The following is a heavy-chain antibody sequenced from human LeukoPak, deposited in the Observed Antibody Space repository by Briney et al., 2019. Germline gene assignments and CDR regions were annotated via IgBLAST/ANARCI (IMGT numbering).Heavy chain of an antibody. V-gene: IGHV4-59*01. CDR2: IYYSGST. CDR3: ARYFGGYYDRWFDP. Sequence: PSETLSLTCTVSGGSISSYYWSWIRQPPGKGLEWIGYIYYSGSTNYNPSLKSRVTISVDTSKNQFSLKLSSVTAADTAVYYCARYFGGYYDRWFDPWGQGTLVTVSS. CDR1: GGSISSYY. D-gene: IGHD3-22*01. J-gene: IGHJ5*02.